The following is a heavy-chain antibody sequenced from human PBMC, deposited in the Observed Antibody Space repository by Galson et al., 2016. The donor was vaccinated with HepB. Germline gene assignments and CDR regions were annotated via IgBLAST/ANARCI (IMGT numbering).Heavy chain of an antibody. CDR1: GFTFSDYY. V-gene: IGHV3-11*05. CDR3: ATAGTGLAARKFDS. D-gene: IGHD6-6*01. CDR2: ISSFSSYT. J-gene: IGHJ4*02. Sequence: SLRLSCAASGFTFSDYYMTWIRQAPGKGLECISYISSFSSYTNYADSVKGRFTISRDNAKNSLFLQMNSLRAEDTAVYYCATAGTGLAARKFDSWGQGTLVTVSP.